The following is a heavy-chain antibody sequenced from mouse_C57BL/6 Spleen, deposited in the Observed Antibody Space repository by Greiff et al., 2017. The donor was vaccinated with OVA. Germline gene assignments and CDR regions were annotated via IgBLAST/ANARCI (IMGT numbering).Heavy chain of an antibody. D-gene: IGHD1-1*01. CDR3: ASPGSGSSYSGCFAY. CDR1: GFTFSDYG. CDR2: ISSGSSTI. V-gene: IGHV5-17*01. J-gene: IGHJ3*01. Sequence: EVHLVESGGGLVKPGGSLKLSCAASGFTFSDYGMHWVRQAPEKGLEWVAYISSGSSTIYYADTVKGRFTISRDNAKNTLFLQMTSLRSEDTAMYYGASPGSGSSYSGCFAYWGQGTLVTVSA.